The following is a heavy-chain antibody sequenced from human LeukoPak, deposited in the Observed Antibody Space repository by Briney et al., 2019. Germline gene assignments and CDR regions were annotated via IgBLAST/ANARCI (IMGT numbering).Heavy chain of an antibody. CDR3: ARRSRYFDWLLKLSWFDP. CDR2: INHSGST. Sequence: PGGSLRLSCAASGFTFSSYEMNWVRQAPGKGLEWIGEINHSGSTNYNPSLKSRVTISVDTSKNQFSLKLSSVTAADTAVYYCARRSRYFDWLLKLSWFDPWGQGTLVTVSS. D-gene: IGHD3-9*01. V-gene: IGHV4-34*01. J-gene: IGHJ5*02. CDR1: GFTFSSYE.